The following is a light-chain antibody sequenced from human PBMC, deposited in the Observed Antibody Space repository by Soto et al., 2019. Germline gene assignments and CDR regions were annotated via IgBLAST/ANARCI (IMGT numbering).Light chain of an antibody. CDR2: GAS. CDR1: QSINNC. J-gene: IGKJ1*01. CDR3: QESYSVLWGT. V-gene: IGKV1-39*01. Sequence: DFHMTQSPSSLSASVGDRVTITCRTSQSINNCLNWYQQKPGKAPKLLIYGASSLQGGVPLRFSGSGSGTDFTLTISSLQPEDFATYYCQESYSVLWGTCGQGTKVDIK.